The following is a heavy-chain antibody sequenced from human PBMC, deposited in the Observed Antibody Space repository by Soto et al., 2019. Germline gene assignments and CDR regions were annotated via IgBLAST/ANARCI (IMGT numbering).Heavy chain of an antibody. D-gene: IGHD1-26*01. CDR1: ENTLTPLT. V-gene: IGHV1-24*01. Sequence: QVQLVQSGAEVRKPGASVRVSCKVPENTLTPLTIDRLPQAPAHGLQRMGHSPPEQGEPAYPQKFPGTCSMIKDPSTERAYMELTSLRFEDTAVYFCAAARKRVGTIGAFDFLGQGPLGTVSS. CDR3: AAARKRVGTIGAFDF. J-gene: IGHJ4*02. CDR2: SPPEQGEP.